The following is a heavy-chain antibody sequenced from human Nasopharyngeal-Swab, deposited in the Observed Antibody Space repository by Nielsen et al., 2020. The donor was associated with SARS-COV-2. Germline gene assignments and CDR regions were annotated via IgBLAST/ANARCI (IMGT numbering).Heavy chain of an antibody. CDR1: GDRVSSSSAA. D-gene: IGHD4-17*01. CDR2: TYYRSKWYN. V-gene: IGHV6-1*01. J-gene: IGHJ6*03. Sequence: SQTLSLTCAISGDRVSSSSAAWNWIRQSPSRGLEWLGRTYYRSKWYNDYAVSVKSRITINPDTSKNQFSLHLNSVTPEDTAVHYCARARGAYGDYYYYYYTDVWGKGTTVTVSS. CDR3: ARARGAYGDYYYYYYTDV.